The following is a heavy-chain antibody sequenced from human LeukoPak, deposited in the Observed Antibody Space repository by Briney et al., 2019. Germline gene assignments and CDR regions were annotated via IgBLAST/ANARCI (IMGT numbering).Heavy chain of an antibody. J-gene: IGHJ4*02. CDR3: ARLGSGWSFDF. CDR2: IWYDGSNK. D-gene: IGHD6-19*01. V-gene: IGHV3-33*01. Sequence: GRSLRLSCAASGFTFSSYGMNWVRQAPGKGLEWVAVIWYDGSNKYYADSVKGRFTISRDNSKNTLSLQMNSLRAEDTSVYYCARLGSGWSFDFWGQGTLVAVSS. CDR1: GFTFSSYG.